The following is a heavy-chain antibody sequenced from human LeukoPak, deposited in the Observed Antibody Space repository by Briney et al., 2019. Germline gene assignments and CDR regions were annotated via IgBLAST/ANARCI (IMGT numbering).Heavy chain of an antibody. Sequence: GASVKVSCKASGGTFSSYAISWVRQAPGQGLEWMGGITPIFGTANYAQKFQGRVTITTDESTSTAYMELSSLRSEDTAVYYCARGTSSSGGSYLHLIFDYWGQGTLVTVSS. J-gene: IGHJ4*02. CDR1: GGTFSSYA. V-gene: IGHV1-69*05. CDR2: ITPIFGTA. D-gene: IGHD3-10*01. CDR3: ARGTSSSGGSYLHLIFDY.